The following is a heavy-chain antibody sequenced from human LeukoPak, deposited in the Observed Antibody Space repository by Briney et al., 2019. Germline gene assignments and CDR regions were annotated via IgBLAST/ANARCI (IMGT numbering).Heavy chain of an antibody. CDR1: GFIFSSYA. V-gene: IGHV3-23*01. J-gene: IGHJ6*03. CDR3: AKMRGQYYHSYYMDA. Sequence: GGSPRLSCAASGFIFSSYAMSWVRQAPGKGLEWVSYGGSGGSTYYADSVKGRFTVSRDNSKSTLYLQMNSLTAEDTAVYYCAKMRGQYYHSYYMDAWGKGTTVTVSS. CDR2: GGSGGST.